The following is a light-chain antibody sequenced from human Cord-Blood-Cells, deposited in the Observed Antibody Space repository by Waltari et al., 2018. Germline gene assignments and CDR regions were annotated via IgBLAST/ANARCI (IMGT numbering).Light chain of an antibody. CDR1: LSVSSSY. V-gene: IGKV3-20*01. CDR3: QQYGSSRT. CDR2: GPS. Sequence: EIVLTQSPGTLSLSPGERATLSCRASLSVSSSYLAWYQQKPGQAPRLLIYGPSSRATGIPDRFSGSGSGTDFTLTISRLEPEDFAVYYCQQYGSSRTFGQGTKREIK. J-gene: IGKJ2*01.